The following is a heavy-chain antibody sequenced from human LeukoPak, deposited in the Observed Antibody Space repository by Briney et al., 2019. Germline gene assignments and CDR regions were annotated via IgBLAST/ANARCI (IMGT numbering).Heavy chain of an antibody. D-gene: IGHD1-26*01. CDR3: ARAPYSGSHFDI. CDR1: GGTFSNYA. V-gene: IGHV1-2*02. CDR2: INPNSGGT. Sequence: GASVTVSCKASGGTFSNYAISWVRQAPGQGLEWMGWINPNSGGTNYAQKFQGRVTMTRDTSISTAYMELSRLRSDDTAVYYCARAPYSGSHFDIWGQGTMVTVSS. J-gene: IGHJ3*02.